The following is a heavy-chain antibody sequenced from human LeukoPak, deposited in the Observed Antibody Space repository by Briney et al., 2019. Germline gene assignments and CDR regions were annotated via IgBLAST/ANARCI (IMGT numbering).Heavy chain of an antibody. CDR1: GFTFSSYS. CDR2: ISSSSSYI. J-gene: IGHJ3*02. CDR3: AKDEDIVVVPAAFDI. V-gene: IGHV3-21*04. D-gene: IGHD2-2*01. Sequence: PGGSLRLSCAASGFTFSSYSMNWVRQAPGKGLEWVSSISSSSSYIYYADSVKGRFTISRDNAKNSLYLQMNSLRAEDTAVYYCAKDEDIVVVPAAFDIWGQGTMVTVSS.